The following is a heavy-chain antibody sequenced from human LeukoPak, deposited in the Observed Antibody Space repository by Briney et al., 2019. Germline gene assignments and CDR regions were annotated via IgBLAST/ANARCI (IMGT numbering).Heavy chain of an antibody. J-gene: IGHJ5*02. CDR2: ISAYNGNT. CDR3: ARDRYCSSTSCSDLGFGYNWFDP. D-gene: IGHD2-2*01. Sequence: ASVKVSCKASGYTFTSYGISWVRQAPGQGLEWMGWISAYNGNTNYAQKLQGRVTMTRDTSISTAYMELSRLRSDDTAVYYCARDRYCSSTSCSDLGFGYNWFDPWGQGTLVTVSS. CDR1: GYTFTSYG. V-gene: IGHV1-18*01.